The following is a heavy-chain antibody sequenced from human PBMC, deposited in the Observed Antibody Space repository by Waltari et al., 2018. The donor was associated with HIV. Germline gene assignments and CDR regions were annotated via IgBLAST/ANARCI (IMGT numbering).Heavy chain of an antibody. D-gene: IGHD2-15*01. J-gene: IGHJ3*01. CDR2: INQPGNP. CDR1: GGSFSSNY. CDR3: AVAKRCGTECLDAFDV. V-gene: IGHV4-34*02. Sequence: QVQLPQWGAGLLKPSETLSLSCAVYGGSFSSNYWTWIRQFPGKGLEWLGKINQPGNPNFNPSIKSRFTIAVDTSKNQFSLRVTSMTAADTAVYYCAVAKRCGTECLDAFDVWGQGTVVSVSS.